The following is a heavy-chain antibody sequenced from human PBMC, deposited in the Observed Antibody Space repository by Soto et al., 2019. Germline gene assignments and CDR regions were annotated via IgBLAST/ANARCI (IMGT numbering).Heavy chain of an antibody. CDR3: ARARRAYYGSGKNNWFDP. D-gene: IGHD3-10*01. Sequence: SETLSLTCTVSGGSISSYYWSWIRQPPGKGLEWIGEINHSGSTNYNPSLKSRVTISVDTSKNQFSLKLSSVTAADTAVYYCARARRAYYGSGKNNWFDPWGQGTLVTVSS. CDR2: INHSGST. J-gene: IGHJ5*02. CDR1: GGSISSYY. V-gene: IGHV4-34*01.